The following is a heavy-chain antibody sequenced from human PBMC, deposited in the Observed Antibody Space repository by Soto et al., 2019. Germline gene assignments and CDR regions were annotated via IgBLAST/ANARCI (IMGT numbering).Heavy chain of an antibody. J-gene: IGHJ4*02. V-gene: IGHV3-33*01. CDR2: IWYDGSNK. D-gene: IGHD3-9*01. Sequence: QVQLVESGGGVVQPGRSLRLSCAASGFTFNNYGMHWVRQAPGKGLEWVAVIWYDGSNKYYVDSVKGRFTISRDKSKNTMYLQMNSLRDEDTAVYYCARDHGGGLRYHLDYWGQGTLVTVSS. CDR3: ARDHGGGLRYHLDY. CDR1: GFTFNNYG.